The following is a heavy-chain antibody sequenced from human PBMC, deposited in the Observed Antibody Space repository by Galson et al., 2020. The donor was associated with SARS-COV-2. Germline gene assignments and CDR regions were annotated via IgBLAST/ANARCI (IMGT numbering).Heavy chain of an antibody. CDR1: GGSISSSSYY. CDR2: IYYSGST. CDR3: ARDQGLYDILTGSRRYYYYGMDV. V-gene: IGHV4-39*07. D-gene: IGHD3-9*01. J-gene: IGHJ6*02. Sequence: SETLSLTCTVSGGSISSSSYYWGWIRQPPGKGLEWIGSIYYSGSTYYNPSLKSRVTISVDTSKNQFSLKLSSVTAADTAVYYCARDQGLYDILTGSRRYYYYGMDVWGQGTTVTVSS.